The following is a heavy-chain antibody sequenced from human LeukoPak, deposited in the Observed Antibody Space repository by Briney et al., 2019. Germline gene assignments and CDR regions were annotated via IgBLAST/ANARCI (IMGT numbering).Heavy chain of an antibody. CDR3: AKRYCKSATCRCDMDA. CDR2: IQSDGSKT. V-gene: IGHV3-30*02. CDR1: GFSFSNYG. J-gene: IGHJ6*02. Sequence: PGGSLRLSCAASGFSFSNYGMHWVRQAPGKGLEWVALIQSDGSKTYSADSVKGRFTISRDNPRNTLYLQMNRLRPEDTAVYYCAKRYCKSATCRCDMDAWGQGTTVTVSS. D-gene: IGHD2-15*01.